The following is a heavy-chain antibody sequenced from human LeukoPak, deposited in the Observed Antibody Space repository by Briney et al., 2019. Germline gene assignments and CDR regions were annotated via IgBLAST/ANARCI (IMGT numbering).Heavy chain of an antibody. J-gene: IGHJ4*02. CDR3: ARSGGHSGSYYNALFDY. Sequence: GGSLRLSCAASGFTFSSYGMHWVRQAPGKGLEWVAVISYDGSNKYYADSVKGRFTISRDNSKNTLYLQMNSLRAEDTAVYYCARSGGHSGSYYNALFDYWGQGTLVTVSS. CDR1: GFTFSSYG. V-gene: IGHV3-30*03. CDR2: ISYDGSNK. D-gene: IGHD3-10*01.